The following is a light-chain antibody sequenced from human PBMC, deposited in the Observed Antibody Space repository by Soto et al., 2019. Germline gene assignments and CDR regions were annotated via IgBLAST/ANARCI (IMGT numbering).Light chain of an antibody. CDR2: GAS. J-gene: IGKJ1*01. Sequence: ETVMTQSPATLSVSPGERVTLSCRASETVSSNLAWYQQKPGQAPRLLIYGASNRATGIPDRFSGSGSGTDFTLTISRLEPEDFAVYYCQQYGSSGTFGQGTKVDIK. CDR1: ETVSSN. V-gene: IGKV3-20*01. CDR3: QQYGSSGT.